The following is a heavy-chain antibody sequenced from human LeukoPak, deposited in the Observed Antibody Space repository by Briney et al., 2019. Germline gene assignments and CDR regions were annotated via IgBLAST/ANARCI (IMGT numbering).Heavy chain of an antibody. V-gene: IGHV1-69*04. CDR1: GGTFSSYA. J-gene: IGHJ3*02. CDR3: ARAGIVVGLGDI. CDR2: IIPILGIA. D-gene: IGHD2-21*01. Sequence: SVKVSCKASGGTFSSYAISWVRQAPGQGLEWMGRIIPILGIANYAQKFQGRVTITADKSTSTAYMELSSLRSEDTAVYYCARAGIVVGLGDIWGQGTMVTVSS.